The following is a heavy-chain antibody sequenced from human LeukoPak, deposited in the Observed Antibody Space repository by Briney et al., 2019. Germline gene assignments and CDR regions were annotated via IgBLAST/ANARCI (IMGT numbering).Heavy chain of an antibody. D-gene: IGHD7-27*01. CDR2: IYSSGST. J-gene: IGHJ4*02. CDR1: GDSISSATHD. CDR3: ARFLNWVFDN. V-gene: IGHV4-61*02. Sequence: PSETLSLTCAVSGDSISSATHDSSWIRQPAGKGLEWIGRIYSSGSTNYNPSLKSRVSISVDTSKNQFSLKLSSVTAADTAVYYCARFLNWVFDNWGQGTPVTVSS.